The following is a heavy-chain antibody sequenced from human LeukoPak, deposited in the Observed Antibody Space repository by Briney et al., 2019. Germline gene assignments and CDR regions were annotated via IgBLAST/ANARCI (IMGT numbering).Heavy chain of an antibody. CDR3: AVYREQGDYFDY. CDR1: GGTFSSYT. Sequence: SVKVSCEASGGTFSSYTISWGRQAPGQGRGWRGGIIPILGIANYAQKFPGRVTITSDKSTSTDYMELSSLRSEDTAVYYCAVYREQGDYFDYWGQGTLVPVSS. V-gene: IGHV1-69*02. J-gene: IGHJ4*02. D-gene: IGHD1/OR15-1a*01. CDR2: IIPILGIA.